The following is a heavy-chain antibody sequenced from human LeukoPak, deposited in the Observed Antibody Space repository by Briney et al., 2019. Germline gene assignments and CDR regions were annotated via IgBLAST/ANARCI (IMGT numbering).Heavy chain of an antibody. D-gene: IGHD5-18*01. V-gene: IGHV3-7*03. Sequence: GGSLRLSCAASGLTFSSYWMSWVRQAPGKGLEWVANIKQDGSEKYYLDSVKGRFTISRDNAKNSLYLQMNSLRAEDTAVYYCARDSGYSYGQGSLRYWGQGTLVTVSS. CDR1: GLTFSSYW. CDR3: ARDSGYSYGQGSLRY. J-gene: IGHJ4*02. CDR2: IKQDGSEK.